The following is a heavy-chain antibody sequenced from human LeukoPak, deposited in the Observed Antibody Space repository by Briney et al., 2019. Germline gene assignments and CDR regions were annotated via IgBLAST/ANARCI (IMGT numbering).Heavy chain of an antibody. V-gene: IGHV3-11*04. D-gene: IGHD3-3*01. CDR1: GFTFSNAW. J-gene: IGHJ4*02. Sequence: PGGSLRLSCAASGFTFSNAWMSWVRQAPGKGLEWVSYISRSGTIISYADSVKGRFTISRDNAKNSLYLQMNSLRAEDTAVYYCARERDDYYFDYWGQGTLVTVSS. CDR3: ARERDDYYFDY. CDR2: ISRSGTII.